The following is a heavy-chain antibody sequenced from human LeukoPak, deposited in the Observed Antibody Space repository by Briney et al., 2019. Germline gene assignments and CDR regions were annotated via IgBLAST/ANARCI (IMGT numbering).Heavy chain of an antibody. V-gene: IGHV3-23*01. Sequence: GGSLRLSCAVSGFTFSSYAMTWVRQAPGKGLEWVSSISNSDATTYYADSVRGRFTISRDNSKNTLYLQMNSLRVEDTAVYYCARCITVFGVVIPEYYYYYMDVWGKGATVTVSS. CDR3: ARCITVFGVVIPEYYYYYMDV. CDR1: GFTFSSYA. CDR2: ISNSDATT. D-gene: IGHD3-3*01. J-gene: IGHJ6*03.